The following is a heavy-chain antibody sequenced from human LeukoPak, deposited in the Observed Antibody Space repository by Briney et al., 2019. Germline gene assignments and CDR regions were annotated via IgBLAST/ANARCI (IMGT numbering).Heavy chain of an antibody. J-gene: IGHJ5*02. D-gene: IGHD3-10*01. Sequence: PSETLSLTCTVSGGSISSSSYYWGWIRQPPGKGLEWIGSIYYSGSTYYNPSLKSRVTISLDTSRNQFSLRLYSVTAADTAVYYCASSTQENVLLWFGELSSFDPWGQGTLVTVSS. CDR1: GGSISSSSYY. V-gene: IGHV4-39*07. CDR2: IYYSGST. CDR3: ASSTQENVLLWFGELSSFDP.